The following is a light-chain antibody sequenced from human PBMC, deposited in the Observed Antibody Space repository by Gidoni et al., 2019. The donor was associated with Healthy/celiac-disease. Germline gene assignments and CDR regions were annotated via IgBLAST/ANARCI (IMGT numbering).Light chain of an antibody. V-gene: IGKV1-33*01. CDR2: DPS. CDR1: QDISNY. J-gene: IGKJ3*01. CDR3: QQYDNLLGA. Sequence: DIQMTQSPSSLSASVGDRVTITCQASQDISNYLNWYQQKPGKAPKLLIYDPSNLETGVPSRFSGSGSGTDFTFTISSLQPEDIATYYCQQYDNLLGAFGPGTKVDIK.